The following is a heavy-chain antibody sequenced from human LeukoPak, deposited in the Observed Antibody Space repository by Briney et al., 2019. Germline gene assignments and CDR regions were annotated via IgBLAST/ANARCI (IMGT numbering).Heavy chain of an antibody. CDR3: ARERGGDSGYDPFDY. CDR2: ISSSSSYI. V-gene: IGHV3-21*01. Sequence: GGSLRLSCAASGFTFSSYSMNWVRQAPGKGLEWVSSISSSSSYIYYADSVKGRLTISRDNAKNSLYLQMNSLRAEDTAVYYCARERGGDSGYDPFDYWGQGTLVTVSS. CDR1: GFTFSSYS. D-gene: IGHD5-12*01. J-gene: IGHJ4*02.